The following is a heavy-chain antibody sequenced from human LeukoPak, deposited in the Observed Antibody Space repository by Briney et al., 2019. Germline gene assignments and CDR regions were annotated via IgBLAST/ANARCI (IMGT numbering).Heavy chain of an antibody. CDR1: GGSFSGYY. CDR2: INHSGST. Sequence: SETLSLTCAVYGGSFSGYYWSWIRQPPGKGLEWIGEINHSGSTNYNPSLKSRVTISVDTSKNQFSLKLSSVTAEDTAVYYCARGVSQWLARMYNWFDPWGQGTLVTVSS. D-gene: IGHD6-19*01. V-gene: IGHV4-34*01. J-gene: IGHJ5*02. CDR3: ARGVSQWLARMYNWFDP.